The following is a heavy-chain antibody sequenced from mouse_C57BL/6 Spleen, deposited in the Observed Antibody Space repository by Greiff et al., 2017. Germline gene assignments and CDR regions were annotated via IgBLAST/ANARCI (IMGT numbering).Heavy chain of an antibody. J-gene: IGHJ4*01. Sequence: VQLVESGPELVKPGASVKISCKASGYAFSSSWMNWVKQRPGKGLEWIGRIYPGDGDTNYNGKFKGKATLTADKSSSTAYMQLSSLTSEDSAVYFCARGDYSNYGDYAMDYWGQGTSVTVSS. D-gene: IGHD2-5*01. V-gene: IGHV1-82*01. CDR2: IYPGDGDT. CDR3: ARGDYSNYGDYAMDY. CDR1: GYAFSSSW.